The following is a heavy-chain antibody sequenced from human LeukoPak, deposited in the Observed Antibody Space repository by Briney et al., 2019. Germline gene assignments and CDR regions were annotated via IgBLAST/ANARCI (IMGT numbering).Heavy chain of an antibody. CDR1: GFTFSDYY. Sequence: GALRLSCAASGFTFSDYYMSWIRQAPGKGLEWVSYISSSGSTIYYADSVKGRFTISRDNAKNSLYLQMNSLRSEDTAVYYCATRGVDTAMVDRYYFDYWGQGTLVTVSS. J-gene: IGHJ4*02. V-gene: IGHV3-11*01. CDR2: ISSSGSTI. CDR3: ATRGVDTAMVDRYYFDY. D-gene: IGHD5-18*01.